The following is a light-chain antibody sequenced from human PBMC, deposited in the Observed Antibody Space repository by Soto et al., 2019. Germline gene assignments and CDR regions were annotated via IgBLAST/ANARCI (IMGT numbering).Light chain of an antibody. V-gene: IGKV3-20*01. J-gene: IGKJ1*01. CDR3: QQYGSSPWT. Sequence: IVWTQSPGTLSLSPGERATLSCRASQSVSSSYLAWYQQKPGQAPRLLIYGASSRATGIPDRFSGSGSGTDFTLTLSRLEPEDFAVYYCQQYGSSPWTFGQGTKVEIK. CDR1: QSVSSSY. CDR2: GAS.